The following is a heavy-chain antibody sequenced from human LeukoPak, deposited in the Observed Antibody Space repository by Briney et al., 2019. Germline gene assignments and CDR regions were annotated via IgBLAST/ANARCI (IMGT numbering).Heavy chain of an antibody. V-gene: IGHV3-53*01. CDR1: GFTVSSNY. CDR3: ARAPYDSSGSPFDY. Sequence: GGSLRLSCAASGFTVSSNYMSWVRQAPGKGLEWVSVIYSGGSIYYADSVKGRFTISRDNSKNTLYLQMNSLRAEDTAVYYCARAPYDSSGSPFDYWGQGTLVTVSS. J-gene: IGHJ4*02. CDR2: IYSGGSI. D-gene: IGHD3-22*01.